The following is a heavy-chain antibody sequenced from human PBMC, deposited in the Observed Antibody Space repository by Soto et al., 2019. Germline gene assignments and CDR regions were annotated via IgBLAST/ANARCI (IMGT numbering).Heavy chain of an antibody. V-gene: IGHV3-11*06. J-gene: IGHJ6*02. CDR3: ARGDIVVVVAASDARYYGMDV. D-gene: IGHD2-15*01. CDR2: ISSSSSYI. CDR1: GFTFSDYY. Sequence: PGGSLRLSCAASGFTFSDYYMSWIRQAPGKGLEWVSSISSSSSYIYYADSVKGRFTISRDNAKNSLYLQMNSLRAEDTAVYYCARGDIVVVVAASDARYYGMDVWGQGTTVTVSS.